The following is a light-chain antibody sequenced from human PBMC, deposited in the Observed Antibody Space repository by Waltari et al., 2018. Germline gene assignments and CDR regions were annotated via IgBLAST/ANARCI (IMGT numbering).Light chain of an antibody. CDR2: PDT. J-gene: IGLJ2*01. V-gene: IGLV3-1*01. Sequence: SYELTQPLSVSVSPGQTASIPCSGERLGDTYVCWYQQKPGQSPVLFLYPDTKRPSGIPERFSGSKSGTSASLAISGLRPEDEADYYCAAWDGTLSAVAFGGGTKLTVL. CDR1: RLGDTY. CDR3: AAWDGTLSAVA.